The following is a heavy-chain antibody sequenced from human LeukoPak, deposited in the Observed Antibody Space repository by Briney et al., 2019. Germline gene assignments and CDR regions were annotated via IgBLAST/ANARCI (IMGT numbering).Heavy chain of an antibody. Sequence: GGSLRLSCAASGFTFSNYVMSWVRQAPGKGPEWVSGINGGGGSTFYAESVTGRFTISRDDSKNTLFLQMNTLRAEDTAVYYCVKDGRRSPPCWGQGTLVTVSS. CDR3: VKDGRRSPPC. J-gene: IGHJ4*02. D-gene: IGHD2-15*01. CDR2: INGGGGST. CDR1: GFTFSNYV. V-gene: IGHV3-23*01.